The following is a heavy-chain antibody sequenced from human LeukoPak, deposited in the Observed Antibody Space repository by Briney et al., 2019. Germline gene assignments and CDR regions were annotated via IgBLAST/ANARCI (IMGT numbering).Heavy chain of an antibody. Sequence: GGSLRLSCSASGFTFSSYPMSWVRQARGKGLEFVSTTTSNGGTTYYGDAVKGRFTVSRDNSKNTLYLQMSSLTAEDTAVYYCVKRGISGTYFFDYWGQGTLVTVSS. CDR1: GFTFSSYP. D-gene: IGHD1-26*01. J-gene: IGHJ4*02. V-gene: IGHV3-64D*09. CDR2: TTSNGGTT. CDR3: VKRGISGTYFFDY.